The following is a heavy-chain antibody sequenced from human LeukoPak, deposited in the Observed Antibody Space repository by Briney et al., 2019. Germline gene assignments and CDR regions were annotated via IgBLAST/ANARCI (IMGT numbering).Heavy chain of an antibody. J-gene: IGHJ4*02. D-gene: IGHD6-19*01. Sequence: DSVKGRFTISRDNSKNTLYLQMNSLRAEDTAVYYCAKGLWLAYPYYFDYWGQGTLVTVSS. V-gene: IGHV3-23*01. CDR3: AKGLWLAYPYYFDY.